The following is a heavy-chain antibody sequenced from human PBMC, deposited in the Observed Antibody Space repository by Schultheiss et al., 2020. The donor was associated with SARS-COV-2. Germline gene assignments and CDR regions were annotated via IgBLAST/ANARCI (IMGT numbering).Heavy chain of an antibody. CDR3: ARSIAAAGTDYYYYYMDV. CDR1: GYTFTGYY. Sequence: ASVKVSCKASGYTFTGYYMHWVRQAPGQGLEWMGWINPNSGGTNYAQKFQGRVTMTRDTSISTAYMELIRLRSDDTAVYYCARSIAAAGTDYYYYYMDVWGKGTTVTVSS. J-gene: IGHJ6*03. CDR2: INPNSGGT. D-gene: IGHD6-13*01. V-gene: IGHV1-2*02.